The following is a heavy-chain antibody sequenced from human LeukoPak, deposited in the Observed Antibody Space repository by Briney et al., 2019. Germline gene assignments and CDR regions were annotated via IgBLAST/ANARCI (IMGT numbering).Heavy chain of an antibody. CDR2: IYSGGST. D-gene: IGHD5-24*01. CDR1: GFTVSSNY. V-gene: IGHV3-53*01. Sequence: GGSLRLSCAASGFTVSSNYMSWVRQAPGKGVEWVSVIYSGGSTYYADSVKGRFTISRDNSKNTLYRQMNSLRAEDTAVYYCARGDGYNLSFDYWGQGTLVTVSS. CDR3: ARGDGYNLSFDY. J-gene: IGHJ4*02.